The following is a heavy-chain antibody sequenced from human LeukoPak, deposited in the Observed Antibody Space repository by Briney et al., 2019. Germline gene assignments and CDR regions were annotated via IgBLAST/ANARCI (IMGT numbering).Heavy chain of an antibody. V-gene: IGHV3-53*01. CDR2: IYSGGST. CDR1: GFLFKLFA. J-gene: IGHJ5*02. D-gene: IGHD6-19*01. CDR3: ARDQAGTGWFDP. Sequence: GGSLRLSCVGSGFLFKLFAVGWVRQAPGKGLEWVSVIYSGGSTYYADSVKGRFTISRDNSKNTLYLQMNSLRAEDTAVYYCARDQAGTGWFDPWGQGTLVTVSS.